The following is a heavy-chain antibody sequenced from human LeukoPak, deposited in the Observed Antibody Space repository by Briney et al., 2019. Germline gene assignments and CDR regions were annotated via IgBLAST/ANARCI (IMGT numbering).Heavy chain of an antibody. V-gene: IGHV4-61*02. J-gene: IGHJ4*02. CDR3: ASSTGSGSYYPLFDY. CDR1: GGSISSGSYS. Sequence: SETLSLTCTVSGGSISSGSYSWSWIRQPAGKGLEWIGRIYTSGSTNYNPSLKSRVTISVDTSKNQFSMKLSSVTAADTAVYYCASSTGSGSYYPLFDYRGQGTLVTVSS. D-gene: IGHD3-10*01. CDR2: IYTSGST.